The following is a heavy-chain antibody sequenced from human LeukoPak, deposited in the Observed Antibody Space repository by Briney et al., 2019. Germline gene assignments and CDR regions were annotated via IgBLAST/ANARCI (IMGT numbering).Heavy chain of an antibody. J-gene: IGHJ4*02. CDR1: GFTFSNAW. Sequence: GGSLRLSCTASGFTFSNAWMSWVRQAPGKGLEWVSVIYSGGSTYYADSVKGRFTISRDNSKNTLYLQMNSLRAEDTAVYYCARVDYGDYDSLFDYWGQGTLVTVSS. V-gene: IGHV3-66*01. CDR2: IYSGGST. D-gene: IGHD4-17*01. CDR3: ARVDYGDYDSLFDY.